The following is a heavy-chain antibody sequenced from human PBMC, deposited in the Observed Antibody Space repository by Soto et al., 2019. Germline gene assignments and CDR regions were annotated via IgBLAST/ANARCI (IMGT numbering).Heavy chain of an antibody. D-gene: IGHD5-12*01. Sequence: PSETLSLTCTVSGGSINDYYWSWIRQSPGKGLEWIGYIYYSGSTNYNPSLKSRVTISVDTSKDQFSLKLRSVTAADTAVYYCARTIVATIWGWFDPWGQGTLVTVSS. J-gene: IGHJ5*02. CDR1: GGSINDYY. V-gene: IGHV4-59*01. CDR2: IYYSGST. CDR3: ARTIVATIWGWFDP.